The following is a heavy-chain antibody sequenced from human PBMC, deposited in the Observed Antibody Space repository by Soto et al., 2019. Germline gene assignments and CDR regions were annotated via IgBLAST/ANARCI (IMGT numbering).Heavy chain of an antibody. CDR2: INFNTGFT. CDR1: GYTFTGYC. Sequence: QVQLVQSGAEVKKVGASVKVSCKASGYTFTGYCLHWVRQAPGQGLEWMGWINFNTGFTNYVQKFQGRVTMTRDTSITTVYMDLSSMRSDDTAVYYCAREGDGSGSYRGSFFDYWGQGTLVTVSS. CDR3: AREGDGSGSYRGSFFDY. V-gene: IGHV1-2*02. D-gene: IGHD3-10*01. J-gene: IGHJ4*02.